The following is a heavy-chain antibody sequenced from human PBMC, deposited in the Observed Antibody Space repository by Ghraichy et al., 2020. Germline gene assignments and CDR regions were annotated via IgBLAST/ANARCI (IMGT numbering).Heavy chain of an antibody. Sequence: SETLSLTCTVSGGSISSGDYYWSWIRQPPGKGLEWIGYIYYSGSTYYNPSLKSRVTISVDTSKNQFSLKLSSVTAADTAVYYWARDGVTMVRGVMLGSWFDPWGQGTLVTVSS. D-gene: IGHD3-10*01. CDR2: IYYSGST. J-gene: IGHJ5*02. CDR1: GGSISSGDYY. V-gene: IGHV4-30-4*01. CDR3: ARDGVTMVRGVMLGSWFDP.